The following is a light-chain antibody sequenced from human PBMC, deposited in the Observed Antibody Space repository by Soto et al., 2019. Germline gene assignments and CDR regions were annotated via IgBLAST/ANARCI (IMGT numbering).Light chain of an antibody. V-gene: IGKV1-27*01. CDR3: QQSYGTPQIT. CDR2: TAS. CDR1: QAIGNF. J-gene: IGKJ4*01. Sequence: DIQMTQSPSSLSASVGDRVTITCRASQAIGNFLAWYQQKPGKVPKLLIYTASTLHSGVPSRFSGSGSGTEFTLTISSLQPEDVATYYCQQSYGTPQITFGGGTKVEIK.